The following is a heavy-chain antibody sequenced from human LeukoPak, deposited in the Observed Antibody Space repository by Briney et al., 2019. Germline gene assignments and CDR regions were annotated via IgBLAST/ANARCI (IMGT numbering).Heavy chain of an antibody. CDR2: IYYSGST. Sequence: SETLSLTCTVSGGSMSTYYWSWIRQPPGKGLEWIGYIYYSGSTKYNPSLKSRVTISVDTSKNQFSLKLSSVTAADTAVYYCAREEWELLIDYWGQGTLVTVSS. V-gene: IGHV4-59*12. CDR3: AREEWELLIDY. J-gene: IGHJ4*02. CDR1: GGSMSTYY. D-gene: IGHD1-26*01.